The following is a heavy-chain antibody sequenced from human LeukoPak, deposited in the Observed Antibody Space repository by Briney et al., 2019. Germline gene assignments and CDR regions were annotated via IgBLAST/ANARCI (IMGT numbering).Heavy chain of an antibody. CDR1: GGSFSGYY. CDR3: ARRGYCSSTSCYVDFDY. CDR2: INHSGST. Sequence: SETLSLTCAVYGGSFSGYYWSWIRQPPGKGLEWIGEINHSGSTNYNPSLKSRVTISVDTSKNQFSLKLSSVTAADTAVYYCARRGYCSSTSCYVDFDYWGQGTLVTVPS. J-gene: IGHJ4*02. D-gene: IGHD2-2*01. V-gene: IGHV4-34*01.